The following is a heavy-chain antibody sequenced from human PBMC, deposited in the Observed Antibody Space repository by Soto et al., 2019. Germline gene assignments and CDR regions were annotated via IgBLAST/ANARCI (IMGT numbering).Heavy chain of an antibody. J-gene: IGHJ4*02. CDR2: KTYDGSNK. Sequence: QVQLVESGGGVVQPGRSLRLSCAASGFMFSSYAMHWVRQAPGKGLEWVAVKTYDGSNKYYADSVKGRFTISRDNSKNTLYRQRDSLRAEDPAVYYCARAGGLLVDYWGQGTLVTVSS. D-gene: IGHD1-26*01. CDR1: GFMFSSYA. CDR3: ARAGGLLVDY. V-gene: IGHV3-30-3*01.